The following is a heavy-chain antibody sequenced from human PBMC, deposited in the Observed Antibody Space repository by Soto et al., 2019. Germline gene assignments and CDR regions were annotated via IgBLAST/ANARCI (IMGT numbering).Heavy chain of an antibody. CDR2: ISSNGGTT. CDR1: GFIFSSND. Sequence: EVQLAESGGGMVQPGGSLRLSCVASGFIFSSNDMHWVRQAPGKGLEYVSSISSNGGTTYYGNSVKGRFTISRDNSKNTLYLQMGSLRAEDMAVYYCVRRVSGNYDYWGQGTLVTVSS. CDR3: VRRVSGNYDY. V-gene: IGHV3-64*01. D-gene: IGHD1-7*01. J-gene: IGHJ4*02.